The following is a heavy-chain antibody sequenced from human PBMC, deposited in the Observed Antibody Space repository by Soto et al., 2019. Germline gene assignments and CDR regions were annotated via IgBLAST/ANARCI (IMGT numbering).Heavy chain of an antibody. Sequence: QVQLVESGGGVVQPGRSLRLSCAASGFTFSGYGMHWVRQAPGKGLEWVAVISYDGSNKYYADSVKGRFTISRDNSKNTLYLQMNSLRAEDTAVYYCAKALGDYEGGYYFDYWGQGTLVTVSS. CDR1: GFTFSGYG. CDR3: AKALGDYEGGYYFDY. J-gene: IGHJ4*02. CDR2: ISYDGSNK. V-gene: IGHV3-30*18. D-gene: IGHD4-17*01.